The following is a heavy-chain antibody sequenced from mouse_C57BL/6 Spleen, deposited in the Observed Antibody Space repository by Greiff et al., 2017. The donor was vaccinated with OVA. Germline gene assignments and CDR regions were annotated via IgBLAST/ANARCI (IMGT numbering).Heavy chain of an antibody. CDR3: VRSRGPFDY. CDR2: IRSKSNNYAT. Sequence: EVKVVESGGGLVQPKGSLKLSCAASGFSFNTYAMNWVRQAPGKGLEWVARIRSKSNNYATYYADSVKDRFTISRDDSESMLYLQMNNLKTEDTAMYYCVRSRGPFDYWGQGTTLTVSS. J-gene: IGHJ2*01. CDR1: GFSFNTYA. V-gene: IGHV10-1*01.